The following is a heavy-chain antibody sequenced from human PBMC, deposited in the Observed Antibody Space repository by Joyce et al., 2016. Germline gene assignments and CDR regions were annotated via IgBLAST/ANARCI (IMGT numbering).Heavy chain of an antibody. CDR3: ASPTKEL. Sequence: EVQVVESGGGLVQPGGSLRLSCAASGFTFSSYWLHWVRQAPGKGLVWVSYINPDGSKTSYADSVKGRFTISRDNAKNTLYLQMSSLRADDTAVYYCASPTKELGGQGTLVTVSS. V-gene: IGHV3-74*01. CDR2: INPDGSKT. J-gene: IGHJ4*02. CDR1: GFTFSSYW. D-gene: IGHD1-7*01.